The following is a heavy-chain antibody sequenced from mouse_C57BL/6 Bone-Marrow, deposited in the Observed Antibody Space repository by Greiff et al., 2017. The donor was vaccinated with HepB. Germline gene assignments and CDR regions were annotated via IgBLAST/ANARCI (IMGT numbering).Heavy chain of an antibody. V-gene: IGHV5-6*02. CDR3: ARHPSPMDY. CDR1: GFTFSSYG. CDR2: ISSGGSYT. J-gene: IGHJ4*01. Sequence: EVKLVESGGDLVKPGGSLKLSCAASGFTFSSYGMSWVRQTPDKRLEWVATISSGGSYTYYPDSVKGRFTISRDNAKNTLYLQMSSLKSEDTAMYYCARHPSPMDYWGQGTSVTVSS.